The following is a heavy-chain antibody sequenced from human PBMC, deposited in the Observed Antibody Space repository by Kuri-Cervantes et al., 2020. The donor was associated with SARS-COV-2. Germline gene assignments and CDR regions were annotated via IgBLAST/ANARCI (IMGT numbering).Heavy chain of an antibody. D-gene: IGHD2-15*01. J-gene: IGHJ3*02. CDR3: ARERGPDADGFDI. V-gene: IGHV3-30-3*01. Sequence: GEYPKLHCAASGFFFGSYSMHWVRQAPGKGLEWVAGLSFDGNNDYYTQSVKGRFTISRDNSNNTLFLHMDSLRGDDTAVHYCARERGPDADGFDIWGQGTMVTVSS. CDR2: LSFDGNND. CDR1: GFFFGSYS.